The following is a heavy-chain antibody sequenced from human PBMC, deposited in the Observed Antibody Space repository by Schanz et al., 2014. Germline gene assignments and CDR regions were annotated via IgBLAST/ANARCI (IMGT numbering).Heavy chain of an antibody. CDR1: GFTFGTFW. CDR3: ARGEFGRLFPTWFDP. Sequence: EVQLVESGGGLLQPGGSLRLSCAASGFTFGTFWMSWVRQAPEKGLEWVSYISTSSTTRYYAASLRGRFTISRDDAKNSVYLQMNSLRDEDTAVYYCARGEFGRLFPTWFDPWGQGTLVTVSS. CDR2: ISTSSTTR. J-gene: IGHJ5*02. D-gene: IGHD3-10*01. V-gene: IGHV3-48*02.